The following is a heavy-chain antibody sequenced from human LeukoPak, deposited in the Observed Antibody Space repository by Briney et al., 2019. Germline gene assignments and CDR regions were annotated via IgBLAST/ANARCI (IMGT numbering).Heavy chain of an antibody. CDR2: INHSGST. J-gene: IGHJ3*02. CDR1: GGSFSGYY. V-gene: IGHV4-34*01. D-gene: IGHD3-22*01. CDR3: ASLFDSSGYYQSHAFDI. Sequence: SETLSLTCAVYGGSFSGYYWSWIRQPPGKGLDWIGEINHSGSTNYNPSLKSRVTISVDTSKNQFSLKLSSVTAADTAVYYCASLFDSSGYYQSHAFDIWGPGTMVTVSS.